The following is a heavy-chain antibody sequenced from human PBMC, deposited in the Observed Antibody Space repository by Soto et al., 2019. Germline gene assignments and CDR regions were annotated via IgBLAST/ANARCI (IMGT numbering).Heavy chain of an antibody. CDR1: GFTFTSSA. D-gene: IGHD5-12*01. Sequence: SVKVSCKASGFTFTSSAVQWVRQARGQRLEWIGWIVVGSGNTKYAQKFQERVTITSDMSTSTAYMELRSLRSEDTAVYYCAAGDGYNYFFNYWGQGTLVTVSS. CDR3: AAGDGYNYFFNY. J-gene: IGHJ4*02. V-gene: IGHV1-58*01. CDR2: IVVGSGNT.